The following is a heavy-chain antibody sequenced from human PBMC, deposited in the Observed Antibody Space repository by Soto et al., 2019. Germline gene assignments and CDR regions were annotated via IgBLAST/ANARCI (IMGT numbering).Heavy chain of an antibody. CDR1: GFTFSSYG. V-gene: IGHV3-30*18. J-gene: IGHJ4*02. CDR3: AKDLGDYGDQPGGY. CDR2: ISYDGSNK. D-gene: IGHD4-17*01. Sequence: GGSLRLSCAASGFTFSSYGMHWVRQAPGKGLEWVAVISYDGSNKYYADSVKGRFTISRDNSKNTLYLQMNSLRAEDTAVYYCAKDLGDYGDQPGGYWGQGTLVTVSS.